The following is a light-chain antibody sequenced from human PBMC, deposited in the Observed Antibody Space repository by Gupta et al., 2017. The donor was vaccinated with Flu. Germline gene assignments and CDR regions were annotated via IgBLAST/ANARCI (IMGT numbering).Light chain of an antibody. V-gene: IGLV7-46*01. CDR3: LIGNSDGWV. Sequence: QAVVTQKPSLTVSPGGTVTLPCGSSTGSVTHSHWPYWFQQKPGQVLKTLIYDTDNKLSWTPARFSGSLLGGKAALTLSGVQPDDEADYYCLIGNSDGWVFGGGTKLTVL. J-gene: IGLJ3*02. CDR2: DTD. CDR1: TGSVTHSHW.